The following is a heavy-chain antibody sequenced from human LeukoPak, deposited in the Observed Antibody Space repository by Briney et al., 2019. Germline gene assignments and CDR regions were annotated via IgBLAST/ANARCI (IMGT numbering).Heavy chain of an antibody. J-gene: IGHJ4*02. CDR1: GGSISSSSYY. V-gene: IGHV4-39*07. Sequence: PSETLSLTRTVSGGSISSSSYYWGWIRQPPGKGLEWIGSIYYSGSTYYNPSLKSRVTISVDTSKNQFSLKLSSVTAADTAVYYCARGSFYGSGSHVIWGQGTLVTVSS. CDR3: ARGSFYGSGSHVI. CDR2: IYYSGST. D-gene: IGHD3-10*01.